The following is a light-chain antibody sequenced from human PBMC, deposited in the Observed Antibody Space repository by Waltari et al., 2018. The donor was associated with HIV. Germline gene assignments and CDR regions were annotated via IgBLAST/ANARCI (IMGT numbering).Light chain of an antibody. J-gene: IGKJ4*01. CDR1: QSVSSN. V-gene: IGKV3-15*01. CDR3: QQYNNWPPLT. Sequence: EIVMTQSPATLSVSPVERATLSCRSSQSVSSNLAWYQQKPGQAPRLLIYGASTRATGIPARFSGSGSGTEFTLTISSLQSEDFAVYDCQQYNNWPPLTFGGGTKVEIK. CDR2: GAS.